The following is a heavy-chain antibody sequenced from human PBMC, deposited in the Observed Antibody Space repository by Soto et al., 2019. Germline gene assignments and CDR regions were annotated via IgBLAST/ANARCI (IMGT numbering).Heavy chain of an antibody. Sequence: GASVKVSCKGSGYTFTSYYMHWVRQAPGQGLEWMGIINPSGGSTSYAQKFQGRVTMTRDTSTSTVYMELSSLRSEDTAVYYCAREGGSGSYSSYYYYGMDVWGQGTTVTVSS. J-gene: IGHJ6*02. V-gene: IGHV1-46*01. CDR1: GYTFTSYY. D-gene: IGHD3-10*01. CDR3: AREGGSGSYSSYYYYGMDV. CDR2: INPSGGST.